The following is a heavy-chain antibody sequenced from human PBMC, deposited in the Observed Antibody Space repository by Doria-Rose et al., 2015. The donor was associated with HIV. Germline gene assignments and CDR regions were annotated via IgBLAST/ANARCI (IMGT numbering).Heavy chain of an antibody. CDR3: ARVGFTGSAEYFQH. CDR1: GGSISSGSYY. Sequence: GLVKPSQTLSLTCTVSGGSISSGSYYWSWIRQPAGKGLEWIGHIYTSGSTNYNPSLKSRVTISVDTSKNQFSLKLRSVTAADTAVYYCARVGFTGSAEYFQHWGQGTLVTISS. D-gene: IGHD1-26*01. J-gene: IGHJ1*01. CDR2: IYTSGST. V-gene: IGHV4-61*02.